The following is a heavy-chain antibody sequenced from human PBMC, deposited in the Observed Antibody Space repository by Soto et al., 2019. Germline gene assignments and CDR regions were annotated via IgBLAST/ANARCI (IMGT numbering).Heavy chain of an antibody. V-gene: IGHV3-49*03. J-gene: IGHJ4*02. CDR2: IRSKAYGGTT. CDR3: TRGVVPAALNY. Sequence: GGFLRLSCTPSGFTFGDYAMSWFRQAPGKGLEWVGFIRSKAYGGTTEYAASVKGRFTISRDDSKSIAYLQMNSLKTEDTAVYYCTRGVVPAALNYWGQGTLVTVSS. CDR1: GFTFGDYA. D-gene: IGHD2-2*01.